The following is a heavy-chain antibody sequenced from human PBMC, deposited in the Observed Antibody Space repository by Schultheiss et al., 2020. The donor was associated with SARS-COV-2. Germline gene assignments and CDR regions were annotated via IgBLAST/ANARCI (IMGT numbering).Heavy chain of an antibody. CDR1: GYTFTGYY. CDR3: ARVVGATTPSDY. D-gene: IGHD1-26*01. Sequence: ASVKVSCKASGYTFTGYYMHWVRQAPGQGLEWMGWISAYNGNTNYAQKLQGRVTMTTDTSTSTAYMELSSLRSDDTAVYYCARVVGATTPSDYWGQGTLVTVSS. V-gene: IGHV1-18*04. J-gene: IGHJ4*02. CDR2: ISAYNGNT.